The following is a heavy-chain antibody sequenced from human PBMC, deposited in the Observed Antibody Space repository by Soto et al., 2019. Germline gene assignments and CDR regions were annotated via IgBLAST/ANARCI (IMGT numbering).Heavy chain of an antibody. Sequence: QVQLVQSGAEVKKPGASVKVSCKASGYTFTSYYMHWVRQAPGQGLEWMGIINPSGGSTSYAQKFRGRVTMTRDTSTSTVYMELSSLRSEDTAVYYCARVGNILTAYDAFDIWGQGTMVTVSS. CDR3: ARVGNILTAYDAFDI. V-gene: IGHV1-46*03. J-gene: IGHJ3*02. CDR1: GYTFTSYY. CDR2: INPSGGST. D-gene: IGHD3-9*01.